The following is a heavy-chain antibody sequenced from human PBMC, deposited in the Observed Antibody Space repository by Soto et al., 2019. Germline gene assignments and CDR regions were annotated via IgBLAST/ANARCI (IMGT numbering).Heavy chain of an antibody. V-gene: IGHV1-18*01. Sequence: ASVKVSCKTSGYTFTSYGISWVRQAPGQGLEWMGWISAFNGNTNYAQGFQGRVTMTIDTATSTAYMELRSLRSDDTALYYCARDKPPVGFCDGGTYYSSFWGQGSLVTVSS. J-gene: IGHJ4*02. CDR2: ISAFNGNT. D-gene: IGHD2-15*01. CDR3: ARDKPPVGFCDGGTYYSSF. CDR1: GYTFTSYG.